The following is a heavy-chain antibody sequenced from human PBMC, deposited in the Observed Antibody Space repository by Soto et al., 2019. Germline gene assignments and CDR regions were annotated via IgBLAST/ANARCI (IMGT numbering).Heavy chain of an antibody. D-gene: IGHD6-19*01. V-gene: IGHV3-23*01. CDR1: GFTFSSYA. J-gene: IGHJ3*02. Sequence: GGSLRLSCAASGFTFSSYAMSWVRQAPGRGLEWVSAISGSGGSTYYADSVKGRFTISRDNSKNTLYLQMNSLRAEDTAVYYCAREESAGIAVAGTIAAFDIWGQGTXVTVSS. CDR3: AREESAGIAVAGTIAAFDI. CDR2: ISGSGGST.